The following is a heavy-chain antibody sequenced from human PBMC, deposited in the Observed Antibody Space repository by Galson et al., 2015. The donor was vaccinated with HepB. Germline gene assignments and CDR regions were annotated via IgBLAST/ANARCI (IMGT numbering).Heavy chain of an antibody. J-gene: IGHJ3*02. D-gene: IGHD2-15*01. CDR3: ARGRSAARAFDI. Sequence: CAISGDSVSNNSTAWSWFRQSPSRGLEWLGRTYYRSKWFKDYAPSLKSRLIINSDTSKNQISLQLNSVSPEDTAIYYCARGRSAARAFDIWGQGTMVTASS. CDR1: GDSVSNNSTA. CDR2: TYYRSKWFK. V-gene: IGHV6-1*01.